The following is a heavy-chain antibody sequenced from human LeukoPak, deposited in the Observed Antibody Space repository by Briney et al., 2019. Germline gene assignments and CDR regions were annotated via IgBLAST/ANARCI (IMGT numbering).Heavy chain of an antibody. Sequence: PSETLSLTCTVSGGSISGNSFYWGSVRQPPGKGLEWIGNIYYTGITYYNPSLKSRVTISVDTSKNQFSLKLNSVTAADTAVYYCASPGITTFDYWGQGTLVAVSS. CDR2: IYYTGIT. CDR3: ASPGITTFDY. V-gene: IGHV4-39*01. J-gene: IGHJ4*02. D-gene: IGHD3-22*01. CDR1: GGSISGNSFY.